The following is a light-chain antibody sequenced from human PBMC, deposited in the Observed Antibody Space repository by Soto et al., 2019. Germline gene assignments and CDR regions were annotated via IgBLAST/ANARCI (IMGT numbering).Light chain of an antibody. CDR2: GNN. J-gene: IGLJ1*01. CDR3: QSYDTRSYV. V-gene: IGLV1-40*01. CDR1: SSNIGAGYD. Sequence: QPVLTQPPSVSGAPGQRVTISCTGSSSNIGAGYDVHWYQQLPGTAPKLLIYGNNNRPSGVPDRFSGSKSGTSASLAITGLQAEDEADYYCQSYDTRSYVFGTGTKLTVL.